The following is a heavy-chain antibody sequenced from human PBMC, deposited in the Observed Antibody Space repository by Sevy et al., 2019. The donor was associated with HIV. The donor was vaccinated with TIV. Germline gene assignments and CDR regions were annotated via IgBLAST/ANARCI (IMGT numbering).Heavy chain of an antibody. CDR1: GDTFTNNY. V-gene: IGHV1-46*01. J-gene: IGHJ4*02. Sequence: ASVKVSCKASGDTFTNNYIHWVRQAPGQGLEWMGMVDPSAGNTTYAQKFQGRVTMTRDTSTSILYMELSSLRSEDTAVYYCARADPDQHFDSWGQGTLVTVSS. CDR3: ARADPDQHFDS. CDR2: VDPSAGNT.